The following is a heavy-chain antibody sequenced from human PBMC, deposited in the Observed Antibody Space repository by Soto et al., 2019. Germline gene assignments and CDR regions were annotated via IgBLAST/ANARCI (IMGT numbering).Heavy chain of an antibody. J-gene: IGHJ6*02. CDR3: ARDAVLLWFGETYYYYGMDV. CDR1: GYTFTSYY. V-gene: IGHV1-46*01. D-gene: IGHD3-10*01. Sequence: GASVKVSCKASGYTFTSYYMNWVRQAPGQGLEWMGIINPSGGSTSYAQKFQGRVTMTRDTSTSTVYMELSSLRSEDTAVYYCARDAVLLWFGETYYYYGMDVWGQGTTVTVSS. CDR2: INPSGGST.